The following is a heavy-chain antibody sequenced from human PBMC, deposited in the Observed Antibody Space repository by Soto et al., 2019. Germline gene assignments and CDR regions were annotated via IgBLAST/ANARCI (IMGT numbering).Heavy chain of an antibody. J-gene: IGHJ6*02. CDR2: ISSSSSYI. CDR3: ARDSGPKAAAGKYYYYGMDV. V-gene: IGHV3-21*01. Sequence: GGSLRLSCAASGFTFSSYSMNWVRQAPGKGLEWVSSISSSSSYIYYADSVKGRFTISRDNAKNSLYLQMNSLRAEDTAVYYCARDSGPKAAAGKYYYYGMDVWGQGTTVTDSS. D-gene: IGHD6-13*01. CDR1: GFTFSSYS.